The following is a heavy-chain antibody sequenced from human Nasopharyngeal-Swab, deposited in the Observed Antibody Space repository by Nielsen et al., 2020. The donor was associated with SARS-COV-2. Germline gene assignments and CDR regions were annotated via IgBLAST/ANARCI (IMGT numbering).Heavy chain of an antibody. CDR2: IKQDGSEK. Sequence: GESLKISCAASGFTFSSYWMSWVRQAPGKGLEWVANIKQDGSEKYYVDSVKGRFTISRDNAKNSLYLQMNSLRAEDTAVYYCARDSKVRVVGFDDWGQGTLVTVSS. CDR3: ARDSKVRVVGFDD. J-gene: IGHJ4*02. CDR1: GFTFSSYW. D-gene: IGHD3-10*01. V-gene: IGHV3-7*01.